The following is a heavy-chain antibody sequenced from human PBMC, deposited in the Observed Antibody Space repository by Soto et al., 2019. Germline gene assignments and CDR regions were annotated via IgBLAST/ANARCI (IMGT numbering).Heavy chain of an antibody. CDR1: GYTFTNYD. J-gene: IGHJ4*02. D-gene: IGHD4-17*01. CDR2: ISACSGNT. CDR3: ARWYSGYGDYEDY. Sequence: GASVKVSCKASGYTFTNYDINWVRQARGQGLEWMGWISACSGNTNYAQKLQDRVTMTTDISTSTAYMELRSLRSDDTAVYYCARWYSGYGDYEDYWGQGTLGTVSS. V-gene: IGHV1-18*01.